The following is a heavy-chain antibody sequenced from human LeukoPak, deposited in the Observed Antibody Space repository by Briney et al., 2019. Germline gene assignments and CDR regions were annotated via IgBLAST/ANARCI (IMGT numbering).Heavy chain of an antibody. D-gene: IGHD3-3*01. CDR1: GGSISSSSYY. Sequence: SETLSLTCTVPGGSISSSSYYWGWIRQPPGKGLEWIGSIYYSGSTYHNPSLKSRVTISVDTSKNQFSLKLSSVTAADTAVYYCARDSQFTIFGVVSEFDYWGQGTLVTVSS. CDR3: ARDSQFTIFGVVSEFDY. CDR2: IYYSGST. V-gene: IGHV4-39*07. J-gene: IGHJ4*02.